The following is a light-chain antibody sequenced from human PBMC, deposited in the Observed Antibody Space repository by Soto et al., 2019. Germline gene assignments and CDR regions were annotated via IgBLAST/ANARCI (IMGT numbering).Light chain of an antibody. CDR2: EGS. V-gene: IGLV2-23*01. CDR1: SSDVGSYKF. Sequence: QSVLTQPASVSGSPGQSITISCTGTSSDVGSYKFVSWYQQHPGKAPKLMIYEGSKRPSGVSNRFSGSKSGNTASLTISGLQAEDEADYYCCSYAGSSTLDFGGGTKLTVL. J-gene: IGLJ2*01. CDR3: CSYAGSSTLD.